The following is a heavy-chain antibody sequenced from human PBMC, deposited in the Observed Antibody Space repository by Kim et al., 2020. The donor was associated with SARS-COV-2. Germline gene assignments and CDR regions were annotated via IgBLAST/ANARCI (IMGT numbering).Heavy chain of an antibody. J-gene: IGHJ6*02. Sequence: PSLKSRVTLSVDMFENQFSLKLHSVTAADTAVYYCARDHPRSAEVGGMDVWGQGTTVTVSS. V-gene: IGHV4-59*01. CDR3: ARDHPRSAEVGGMDV.